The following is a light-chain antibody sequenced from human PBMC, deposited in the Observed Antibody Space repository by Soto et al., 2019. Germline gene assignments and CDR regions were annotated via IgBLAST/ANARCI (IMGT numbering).Light chain of an antibody. CDR3: QQYNRWPQT. Sequence: EIVMTQSPATLSVSPGERATLSCRASYSITNDLAWYQHKPGQAPRLLIHGASRRATGIPARFSAVGSGTDFTLTISSLQSEDFAVYYCQQYNRWPQTFGQGTRLEIK. CDR1: YSITND. CDR2: GAS. J-gene: IGKJ5*01. V-gene: IGKV3-15*01.